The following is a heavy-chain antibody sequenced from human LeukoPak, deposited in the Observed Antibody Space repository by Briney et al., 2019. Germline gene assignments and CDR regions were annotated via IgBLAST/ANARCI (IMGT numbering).Heavy chain of an antibody. J-gene: IGHJ4*02. V-gene: IGHV1-69*05. CDR2: IIPIFGTA. Sequence: GASVKVSCEASGDTFSSYAISWVRQAPGQGLEWMGGIIPIFGTANYAQKFQGRVTITTDESTSTAYMELSSLRSEDTAVYYCARALYYGSGAPFDYWGQGTLVTVSS. CDR1: GDTFSSYA. CDR3: ARALYYGSGAPFDY. D-gene: IGHD3-10*01.